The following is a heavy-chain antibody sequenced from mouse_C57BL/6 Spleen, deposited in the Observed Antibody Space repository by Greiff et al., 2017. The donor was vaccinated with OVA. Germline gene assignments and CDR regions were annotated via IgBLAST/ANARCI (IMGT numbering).Heavy chain of an antibody. CDR3: ARDDYNYGRDY. V-gene: IGHV5-17*01. Sequence: EVQVVESGGGLVKPGGSLKLSCAASGFTFSDYGMHWVRQAPEKGLEWVAYISSGSSTIYYADTVKGRFTLSRDNAKNTLFLQMTSLRSEDKARYSCARDDYNYGRDYWGQGTSVTVSS. D-gene: IGHD2-4*01. J-gene: IGHJ4*01. CDR1: GFTFSDYG. CDR2: ISSGSSTI.